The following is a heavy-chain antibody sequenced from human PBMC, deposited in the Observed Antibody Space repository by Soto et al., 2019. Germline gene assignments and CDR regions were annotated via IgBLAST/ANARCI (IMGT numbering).Heavy chain of an antibody. V-gene: IGHV4-39*01. CDR2: IYYSGST. J-gene: IGHJ5*02. CDR3: ARHGIAAAGTPKDFDP. CDR1: GGSISSSSYY. D-gene: IGHD6-13*01. Sequence: QLQLQESGPGLVKPSETLSLTCTVSGGSISSSSYYWGWIRQPPGKGLEWIGSIYYSGSTYYNPSLKSRVTISVDTSKNQFSLKLSSVTAADTAVYYCARHGIAAAGTPKDFDPWGQGTLVTVSS.